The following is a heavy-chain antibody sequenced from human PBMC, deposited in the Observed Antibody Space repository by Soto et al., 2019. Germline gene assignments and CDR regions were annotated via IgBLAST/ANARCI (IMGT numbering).Heavy chain of an antibody. Sequence: QGQLVQSGAEVKKPGASLKVSCKASGYTFTDFGISWVRQAPGQGLEWMGWISAYNSNTNYAHKVQGRVTMTTDTPTSTADTELRNLTSDDTAVYYCARDTGNLGNWAYFLDYWGQGALVTVSS. J-gene: IGHJ4*02. V-gene: IGHV1-18*01. D-gene: IGHD7-27*01. CDR2: ISAYNSNT. CDR3: ARDTGNLGNWAYFLDY. CDR1: GYTFTDFG.